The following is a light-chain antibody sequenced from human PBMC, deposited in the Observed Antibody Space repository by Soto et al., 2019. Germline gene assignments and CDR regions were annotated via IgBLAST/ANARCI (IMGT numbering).Light chain of an antibody. Sequence: IEVTQSPSSLPSSFGDSVTIACQASQDIKNFLNWYQQRPGEAPKLLIFHTSNLEAGVPSRLSGSGSGTSFTLTITRLQPEDFATYYCQKYETPPYTFAPGTKVDIK. CDR1: QDIKNF. J-gene: IGKJ2*01. CDR2: HTS. CDR3: QKYETPPYT. V-gene: IGKV1-33*01.